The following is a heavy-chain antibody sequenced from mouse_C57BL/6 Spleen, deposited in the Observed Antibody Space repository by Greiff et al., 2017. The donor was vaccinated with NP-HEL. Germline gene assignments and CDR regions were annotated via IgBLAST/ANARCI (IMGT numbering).Heavy chain of an antibody. CDR1: DSEVFPIAY. CDR2: ILPSIGRT. V-gene: IGHV15-2*01. Sequence: VQLQQSGSELRSPGSSVKLSCKDFDSEVFPIAYMSWVRQKPGHGFEWIGGILPSIGRTIYGEKFEDKATLDADTLSKTAYLVLNSLTSEDSAIYYCARGGIYYYGSRGFAYWGQGTLVTVSA. CDR3: ARGGIYYYGSRGFAY. J-gene: IGHJ3*01. D-gene: IGHD1-1*01.